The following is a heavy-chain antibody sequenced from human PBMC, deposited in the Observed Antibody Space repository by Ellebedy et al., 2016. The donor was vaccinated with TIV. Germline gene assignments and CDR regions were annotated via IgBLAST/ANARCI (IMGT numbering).Heavy chain of an antibody. J-gene: IGHJ3*01. Sequence: PGGSLRLSCAASGFTFRRHTMAWVRQAPGKGLEYVSSLSSNSYYIYYGEPARGRFTISRDNVKNSLFLQMNSLRADDTAVYCCAREGLLEDTKSSATDAFDLWGQGTMVIVSS. CDR1: GFTFRRHT. CDR2: LSSNSYYI. V-gene: IGHV3-21*01. D-gene: IGHD2-8*01. CDR3: AREGLLEDTKSSATDAFDL.